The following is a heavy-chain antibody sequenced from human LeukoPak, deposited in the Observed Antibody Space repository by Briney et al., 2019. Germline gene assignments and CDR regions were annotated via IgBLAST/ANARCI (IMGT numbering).Heavy chain of an antibody. Sequence: SETLSLTCAVYGGSFSGYYWSWIRQPPGKGLEWIGEINHSGSTNYNPPLKSRVTISVDTSKNQFSLKLSSVTAADTAVYYCARGQTSSSYYFDYWGQGTLVTVSS. CDR2: INHSGST. J-gene: IGHJ4*02. V-gene: IGHV4-34*01. CDR3: ARGQTSSSYYFDY. D-gene: IGHD6-6*01. CDR1: GGSFSGYY.